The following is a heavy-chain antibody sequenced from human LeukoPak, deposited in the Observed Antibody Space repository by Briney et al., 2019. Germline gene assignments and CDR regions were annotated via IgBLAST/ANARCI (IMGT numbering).Heavy chain of an antibody. D-gene: IGHD6-13*01. Sequence: GGSLRLSCAASGFTFSDYYMSWIRQAPGKGLEWVSYISSSSSYIYYADSVKGRFTISRDSAENSLYLQMNSLRAEDTAVYYCARGGAAAGTPYYFDYWGQGTLVTVSS. J-gene: IGHJ4*02. CDR2: ISSSSSYI. CDR3: ARGGAAAGTPYYFDY. V-gene: IGHV3-11*06. CDR1: GFTFSDYY.